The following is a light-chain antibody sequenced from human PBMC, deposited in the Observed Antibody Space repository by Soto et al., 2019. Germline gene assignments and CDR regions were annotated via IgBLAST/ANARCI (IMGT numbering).Light chain of an antibody. CDR1: QSVSSSY. CDR2: GAS. Sequence: EIVLTQSPGTLSLSPGERAALSCLASQSVSSSYLAWYQQKPGQAPRLLIYGASSRATGIPDRFSGSGSGTDFTLTISSLQPEDVATYYCQKYNSAPWTFGQGTKVDIK. J-gene: IGKJ1*01. CDR3: QKYNSAPWT. V-gene: IGKV3-20*01.